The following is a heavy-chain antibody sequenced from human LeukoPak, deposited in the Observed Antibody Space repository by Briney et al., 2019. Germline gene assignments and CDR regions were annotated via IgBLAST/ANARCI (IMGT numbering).Heavy chain of an antibody. D-gene: IGHD1-1*01. CDR3: ARDYWNGLDY. CDR2: INRDGSNT. CDR1: GFTFSSYW. V-gene: IGHV3-74*01. J-gene: IGHJ4*02. Sequence: GGSLRLSCTASGFTFSSYWMHWVRQAPGKGLVWVSRINRDGSNTRYADSVKGRFTISRDNGKNTLDLQMNSLRAEDTAVYYCARDYWNGLDYWGQGTLVTVPS.